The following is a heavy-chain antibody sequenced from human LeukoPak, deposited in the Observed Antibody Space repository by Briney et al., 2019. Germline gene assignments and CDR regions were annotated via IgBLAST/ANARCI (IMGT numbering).Heavy chain of an antibody. V-gene: IGHV4-30-2*01. Sequence: PSQTLSLTCSVSGGSINSGGYSWSWIRQPPGKGLEWIGYIYYSGSTYYNPSLKSRVTISVDRSMNQFSLRLSSVTAADTAVYYCARVLGSVTTGEWFDPWGQGTLVTVSS. D-gene: IGHD4-11*01. CDR3: ARVLGSVTTGEWFDP. J-gene: IGHJ5*02. CDR2: IYYSGST. CDR1: GGSINSGGYS.